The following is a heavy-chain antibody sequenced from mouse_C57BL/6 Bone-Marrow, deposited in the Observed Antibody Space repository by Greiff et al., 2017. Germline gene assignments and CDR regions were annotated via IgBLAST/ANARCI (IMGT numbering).Heavy chain of an antibody. J-gene: IGHJ1*03. D-gene: IGHD2-10*02. CDR1: GYTFTSYW. Sequence: QVQLQQPGAELVMPGASVKLSCKASGYTFTSYWMHWVKQRPGQGLEWIGEIDPSDSYTNYNQKFKGKSTLTVDKSSSTAYMQLSRLTSEDSAVYYCARERVSGYIDDWGKGTTVTVSS. CDR2: IDPSDSYT. V-gene: IGHV1-69*01. CDR3: ARERVSGYIDD.